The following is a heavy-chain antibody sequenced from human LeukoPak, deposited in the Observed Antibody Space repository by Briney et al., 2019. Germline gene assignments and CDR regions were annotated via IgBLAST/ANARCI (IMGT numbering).Heavy chain of an antibody. CDR3: ARVGGTNYYYYGMDV. Sequence: PPETLSLTCTVSGGSISNYYWSWIRQPPGKGLEWIGYIYYSGSTNYNPSLKSRVTISVDTSKNQFSLKLSSVTAADTAVYYCARVGGTNYYYYGMDVWGQGTTVTVSS. CDR1: GGSISNYY. D-gene: IGHD1-26*01. V-gene: IGHV4-59*01. J-gene: IGHJ6*02. CDR2: IYYSGST.